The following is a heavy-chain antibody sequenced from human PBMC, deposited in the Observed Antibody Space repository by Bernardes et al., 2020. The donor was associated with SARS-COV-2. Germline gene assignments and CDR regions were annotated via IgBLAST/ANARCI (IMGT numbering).Heavy chain of an antibody. CDR3: ASEYYDYVWGSYRESPGYFQH. CDR2: IYYSGST. J-gene: IGHJ1*01. V-gene: IGHV4-61*01. D-gene: IGHD3-16*02. Sequence: SETLSLTCTVSGGSVSSGSYYWSWIRQPPGKGLEWIGYIYYSGSTNYNPSLKSRVTISVDTSKNQFSLKLSSVTAADTAVYYCASEYYDYVWGSYRESPGYFQHWGQGTLVTVSS. CDR1: GGSVSSGSYY.